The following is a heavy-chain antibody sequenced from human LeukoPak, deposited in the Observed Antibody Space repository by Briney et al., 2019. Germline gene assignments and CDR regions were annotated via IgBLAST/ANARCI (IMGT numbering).Heavy chain of an antibody. V-gene: IGHV3-74*01. Sequence: GGSLRLSCAASGFTFRSYWMHWVRLPPGKGLVWVSRIKSDGSSTSYADFVKGRFTISRDNAKNTLYLQMNSLRAEDTAVYYCATCGGDCYSPLDYWGQGTLVTVSS. D-gene: IGHD2-21*02. CDR1: GFTFRSYW. J-gene: IGHJ4*02. CDR2: IKSDGSST. CDR3: ATCGGDCYSPLDY.